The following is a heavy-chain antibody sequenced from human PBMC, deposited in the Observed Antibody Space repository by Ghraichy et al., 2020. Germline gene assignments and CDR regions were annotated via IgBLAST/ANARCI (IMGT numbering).Heavy chain of an antibody. CDR2: INSDGSST. Sequence: GESLNISCAASGFTFSRYWMHWVRQAPGKGLVWVSRINSDGSSTSYADSVKGRFTISTDNAKNTLYLQMNSLRDEDTAVYYCARGTGVEGTVVVLFDYWGQGTLVTVSS. J-gene: IGHJ4*02. V-gene: IGHV3-74*01. CDR3: ARGTGVEGTVVVLFDY. D-gene: IGHD1-26*01. CDR1: GFTFSRYW.